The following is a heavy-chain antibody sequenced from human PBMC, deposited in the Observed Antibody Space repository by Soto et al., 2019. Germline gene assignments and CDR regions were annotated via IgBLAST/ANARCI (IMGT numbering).Heavy chain of an antibody. CDR2: IYDIATA. V-gene: IGHV4-59*01. CDR3: ARVVPDDYGDYNFDH. Sequence: QVQLQESGPGLVKHSETLSLTCTVSGGSITLYYWTWIRQPPGKGLEWIGNIYDIATANYNPSLKSRLTTSVDTSKNHFSLRLTSVTAADTAVYYCARVVPDDYGDYNFDHWGQGTLVTVSS. J-gene: IGHJ5*02. CDR1: GGSITLYY. D-gene: IGHD4-17*01.